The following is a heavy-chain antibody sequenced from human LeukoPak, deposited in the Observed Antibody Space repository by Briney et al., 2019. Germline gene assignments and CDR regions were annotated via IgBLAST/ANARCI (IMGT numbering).Heavy chain of an antibody. V-gene: IGHV1-46*01. D-gene: IGHD3-9*01. CDR1: GYTFTSYY. Sequence: GASVKVSCKASGYTFTSYYMHWVRQAPGQGLEWMGIINPSGGSTSYAQKFQGRVTMTRDTSTSTVYMELSSLRSEDTAVYYCAILHYDILTGSRFDPWGQGTLVTVSS. CDR3: AILHYDILTGSRFDP. J-gene: IGHJ5*02. CDR2: INPSGGST.